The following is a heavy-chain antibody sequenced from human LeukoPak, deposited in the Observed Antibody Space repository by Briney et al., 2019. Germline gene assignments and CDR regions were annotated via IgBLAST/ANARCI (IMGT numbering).Heavy chain of an antibody. Sequence: PSETLSLTCAVYGGSFSGYYWSWIRQPPGKGLEWIGEINHSGSTNYNPSLKSRVTIPVDTSKNQFSLKLSSVTAADTAVYYCARGRGYCSSTSCYGFDAFDIWGQGTMVTVSS. CDR3: ARGRGYCSSTSCYGFDAFDI. D-gene: IGHD2-2*01. V-gene: IGHV4-34*01. J-gene: IGHJ3*02. CDR1: GGSFSGYY. CDR2: INHSGST.